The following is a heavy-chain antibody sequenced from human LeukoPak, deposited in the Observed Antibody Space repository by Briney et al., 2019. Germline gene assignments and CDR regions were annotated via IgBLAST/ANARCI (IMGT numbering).Heavy chain of an antibody. D-gene: IGHD4-11*01. V-gene: IGHV3-48*01. CDR1: GFTFSSYF. J-gene: IGHJ4*02. CDR2: ISSSSSTI. Sequence: GGSLRLSCAASGFTFSSYFMNWVRQAPGKGLEWVSYISSSSSTIYYADSVKGRFTISRDNAKNSLYLQMNSLRAEDTAVYYCARDRVYSNFDYWGQGTLVTVSS. CDR3: ARDRVYSNFDY.